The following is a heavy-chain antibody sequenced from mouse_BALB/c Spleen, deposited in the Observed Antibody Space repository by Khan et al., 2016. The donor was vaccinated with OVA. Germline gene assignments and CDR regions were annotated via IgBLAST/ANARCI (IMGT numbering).Heavy chain of an antibody. CDR2: IDPFNDDT. D-gene: IGHD1-1*01. CDR1: GYSFTTYY. CDR3: ARHGSISWFAY. Sequence: VQLQQPGPELMKPGASVKISCKASGYSFTTYYIHWVKQSHGKSLEWIGDIDPFNDDTNYNQKFKGKATLTVDKSSSTAYMHLSSLTSEDSAVYYCARHGSISWFAYWGQGTLVTVSA. J-gene: IGHJ3*01. V-gene: IGHV1S135*01.